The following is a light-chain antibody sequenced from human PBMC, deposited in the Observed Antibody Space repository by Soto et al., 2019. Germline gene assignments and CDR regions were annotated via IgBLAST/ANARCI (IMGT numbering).Light chain of an antibody. CDR2: DAS. V-gene: IGKV3-20*01. Sequence: EIVLTQSPGTLSLSPGERATLSCRVSQSVSSSYLAWYQQKPGQAPRLLIYDASSRATGIPDRFSGSGSGTDFTLTISRLEPDDFAVYYCQHYGDSTSWTFGQGTKVEIK. CDR3: QHYGDSTSWT. J-gene: IGKJ1*01. CDR1: QSVSSSY.